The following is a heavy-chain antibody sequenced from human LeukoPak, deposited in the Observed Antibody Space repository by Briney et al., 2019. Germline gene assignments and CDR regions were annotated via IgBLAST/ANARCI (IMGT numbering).Heavy chain of an antibody. Sequence: SQTPSLTCTVSGGSISSGSYYWSWIRQPAGKGLEWIGRIYTSGSTNYNPSLKSRVTISVDTSKNQFSLKLSSVTAADTAVYYCAREAPIAAAGYYYGMDVWGQGTTVTVSS. V-gene: IGHV4-61*02. CDR2: IYTSGST. CDR3: AREAPIAAAGYYYGMDV. CDR1: GGSISSGSYY. J-gene: IGHJ6*02. D-gene: IGHD6-13*01.